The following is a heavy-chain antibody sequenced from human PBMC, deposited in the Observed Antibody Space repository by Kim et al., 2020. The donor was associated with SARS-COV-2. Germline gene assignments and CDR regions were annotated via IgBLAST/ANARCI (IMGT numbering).Heavy chain of an antibody. V-gene: IGHV3-11*05. D-gene: IGHD3-3*01. Sequence: GGSLRLSCAASGFTFSDYYMSWIRQAPGKGLVWVSYISSSSSYTNYADPVMGRFTIFRDNAKNSLYLQMNNLRAEDTAVYYCARGRQLITIFGVVTNDNWFEPWGQGTLVAVSS. CDR1: GFTFSDYY. CDR2: ISSSSSYT. J-gene: IGHJ5*02. CDR3: ARGRQLITIFGVVTNDNWFEP.